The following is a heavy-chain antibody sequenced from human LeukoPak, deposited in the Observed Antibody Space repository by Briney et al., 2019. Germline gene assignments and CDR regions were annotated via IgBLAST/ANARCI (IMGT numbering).Heavy chain of an antibody. V-gene: IGHV3-48*03. J-gene: IGHJ4*02. CDR2: ISDSATTI. CDR3: ARVFGSGSSDY. CDR1: GFTFSTFE. Sequence: PGGSLRLSCAASGFTFSTFEMNWVRQAPGKGLEWVSYISDSATTIYYADSVKGRFTISRDNAKNSLYLQMNSLRAEDTAVYYCARVFGSGSSDYWGQGTLATVSS. D-gene: IGHD3-10*01.